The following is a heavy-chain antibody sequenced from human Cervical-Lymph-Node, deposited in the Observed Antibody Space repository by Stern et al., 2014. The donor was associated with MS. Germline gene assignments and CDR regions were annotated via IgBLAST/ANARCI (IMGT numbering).Heavy chain of an antibody. CDR3: ATSGDTGSLDY. D-gene: IGHD5-12*01. V-gene: IGHV1-3*01. Sequence: VQLVESGADVKKPGASVKVSCKASGYTFTYYPIHWVRQAPGQSLELMGWINAANSNAKYSQKFQGRVTVSRDTSASTAYMELSSLRPEDTAVYYCATSGDTGSLDYWGQGTLVTVSS. CDR1: GYTFTYYP. J-gene: IGHJ4*02. CDR2: INAANSNA.